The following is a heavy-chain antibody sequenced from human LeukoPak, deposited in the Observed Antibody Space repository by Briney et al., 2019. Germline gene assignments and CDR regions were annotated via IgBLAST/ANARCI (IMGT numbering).Heavy chain of an antibody. Sequence: GGSLRLSCAASGFTFSSYGMHWVRQAPGKGLEWVAVISYDGSNKYYADSVKGRFTISRDNSKNTLYLQMNSLRAEDTAVYYCAKVGMITFGGVQTSDFDYWGQGTLVTVSS. CDR1: GFTFSSYG. J-gene: IGHJ4*02. V-gene: IGHV3-30*18. CDR2: ISYDGSNK. D-gene: IGHD3-16*01. CDR3: AKVGMITFGGVQTSDFDY.